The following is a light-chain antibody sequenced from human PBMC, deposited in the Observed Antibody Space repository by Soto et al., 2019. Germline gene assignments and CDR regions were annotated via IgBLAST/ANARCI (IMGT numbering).Light chain of an antibody. J-gene: IGLJ1*01. V-gene: IGLV1-47*02. CDR2: LGD. CDR3: SAWDDNLHAYV. Sequence: QSVLTQPPSASSTPGQTVTISCSGSTSNIGTFYVYWYQHLPGTDPKLLIYLGDHRASAVSYRFSGSTSGTLAALAINGLRSDDEADYYCSAWDDNLHAYVFGSGTKLTVL. CDR1: TSNIGTFY.